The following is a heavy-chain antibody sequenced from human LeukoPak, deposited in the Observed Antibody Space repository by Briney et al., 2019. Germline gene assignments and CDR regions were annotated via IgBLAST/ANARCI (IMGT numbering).Heavy chain of an antibody. D-gene: IGHD6-13*01. CDR2: INPNSGGT. CDR1: GYTFTSYG. J-gene: IGHJ4*02. V-gene: IGHV1-2*02. Sequence: ASVKVSCKASGYTFTSYGISWVRQAPGQGLEWMGWINPNSGGTNYAQKFQGRVTMTRDTSISTAYMELSRLRSDDTAVYYCARVFLGGIAAAGTGYWGQGTLVTVSS. CDR3: ARVFLGGIAAAGTGY.